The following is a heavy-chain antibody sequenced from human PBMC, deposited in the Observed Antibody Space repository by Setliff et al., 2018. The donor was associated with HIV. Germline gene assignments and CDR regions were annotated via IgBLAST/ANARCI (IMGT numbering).Heavy chain of an antibody. CDR3: ARVSSFNKIIREAFDI. J-gene: IGHJ3*02. CDR1: GYTFIDYF. CDR2: INPNRGDT. D-gene: IGHD3-10*01. V-gene: IGHV1-2*06. Sequence: EASVKVSCKASGYTFIDYFIHWVRQAPGQGLEWMGQINPNRGDTKSHHKFADRLIMSRDTSLTTVYMELTSLRSDDTAVYYCARVSSFNKIIREAFDIWGQGTLVTVSS.